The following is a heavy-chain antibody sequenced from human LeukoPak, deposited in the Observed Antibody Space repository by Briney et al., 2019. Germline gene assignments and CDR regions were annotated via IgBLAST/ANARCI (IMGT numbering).Heavy chain of an antibody. J-gene: IGHJ6*03. CDR3: ARMTIYYYYMDV. Sequence: SETLSLTCAVYGGSFSGYYWSWIRQPPGKGLEWIGEINHSGSTNYNPSLKSRVTISVDTSKNQFSLKLSSVTAADTAVYYCARMTIYYYYMDVWGKGTTVTISS. D-gene: IGHD4/OR15-4a*01. V-gene: IGHV4-34*01. CDR2: INHSGST. CDR1: GGSFSGYY.